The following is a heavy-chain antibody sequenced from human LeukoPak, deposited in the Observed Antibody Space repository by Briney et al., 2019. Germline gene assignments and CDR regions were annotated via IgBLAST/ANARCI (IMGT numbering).Heavy chain of an antibody. J-gene: IGHJ4*02. CDR1: GGSISSGGYY. CDR3: AKGGVTSGWPTPFDS. D-gene: IGHD6-19*01. CDR2: IYYSGST. Sequence: SETLSLTCTVSGGSISSGGYYWSWIRQHPGKGLEWIGYIYYSGSTYYNPSLKSRVTISVDTSKNQFSLKLSSVTAADTAVYYCAKGGVTSGWPTPFDSWGQGTLVTVSS. V-gene: IGHV4-31*03.